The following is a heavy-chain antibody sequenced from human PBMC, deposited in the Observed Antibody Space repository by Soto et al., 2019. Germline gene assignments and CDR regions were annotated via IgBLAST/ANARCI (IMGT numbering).Heavy chain of an antibody. CDR2: IIPISGTA. V-gene: IGHV1-69*01. CDR1: GGTFSSYA. D-gene: IGHD2-2*01. J-gene: IGHJ6*02. CDR3: ARSQGSSTSLEIYYYYYYGMDV. Sequence: QVQLVQSGAEVKKPGSSVKVSCKASGGTFSSYAISWVRQAPGQGLEWMGGIIPISGTANYAQKFQGRVTIAADDSTSTDYMELSSLRTEDTAAYYCARSQGSSTSLEIYYYYYYGMDVWGQGTTVTVSS.